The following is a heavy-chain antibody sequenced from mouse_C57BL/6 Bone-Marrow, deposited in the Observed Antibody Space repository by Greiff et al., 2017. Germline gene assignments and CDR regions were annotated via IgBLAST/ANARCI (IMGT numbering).Heavy chain of an antibody. V-gene: IGHV5-17*01. CDR1: GFTFSDYG. Sequence: EVHLVESGGGLVKPGGSLKLSCAASGFTFSDYGMHWVRQAPEKGLEWVAYISSGSSTIYYADTVKGRFTISRDNAKNTLFLQMTSLRSEDTAMYYCARGAGQLRLLSYFDYWGQGTTLTVSS. CDR3: ARGAGQLRLLSYFDY. CDR2: ISSGSSTI. D-gene: IGHD3-2*02. J-gene: IGHJ2*01.